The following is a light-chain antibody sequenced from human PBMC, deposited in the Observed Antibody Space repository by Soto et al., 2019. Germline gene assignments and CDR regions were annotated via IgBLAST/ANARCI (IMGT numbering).Light chain of an antibody. Sequence: EMVMTQSPATLSVSPGERATLSCRASQSVSSNLAWYQQKPGQAPRLLIYDASTRATGIPARFSGSGSGTDFTLTISSLQSVDFAVYYCQQYNNWPQTFGQGTRVEIK. CDR2: DAS. CDR1: QSVSSN. V-gene: IGKV3-15*01. J-gene: IGKJ1*01. CDR3: QQYNNWPQT.